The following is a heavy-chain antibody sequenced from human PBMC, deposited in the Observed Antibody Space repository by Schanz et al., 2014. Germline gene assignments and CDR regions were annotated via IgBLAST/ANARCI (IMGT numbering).Heavy chain of an antibody. CDR2: ITSDGGGT. Sequence: EVQLVESGGGLVQPGGSLIISCSASGFTSSDYALHWVRQAPGKGREYVSAITSDGGGTYYADSVKGRFIISRDTSRNMLFLQMSSLTSDDTAVYYCARSPHYRERKQRSARPTTTNLWGQGTLVTVFS. CDR3: ARSPHYRERKQRSARPTTTNL. D-gene: IGHD1-26*01. V-gene: IGHV3-64D*06. J-gene: IGHJ4*02. CDR1: GFTSSDYA.